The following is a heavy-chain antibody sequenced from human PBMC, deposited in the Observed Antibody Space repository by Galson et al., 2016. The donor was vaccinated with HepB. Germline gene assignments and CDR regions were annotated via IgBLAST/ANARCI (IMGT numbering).Heavy chain of an antibody. J-gene: IGHJ4*02. V-gene: IGHV3-9*01. CDR3: AKDRLGYDSGGYPVFDY. Sequence: SLRLSCAASGFRFDDHAMHWVRQAPGKGLEWVSGISWNSGRIGYGESVKGRFTISRDDAKNSLFLQMNSLRADDTALYYCAKDRLGYDSGGYPVFDYWGQGTLITVSS. D-gene: IGHD3-22*01. CDR1: GFRFDDHA. CDR2: ISWNSGRI.